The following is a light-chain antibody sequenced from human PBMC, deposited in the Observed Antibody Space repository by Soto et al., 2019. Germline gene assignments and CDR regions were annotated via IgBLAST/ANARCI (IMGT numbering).Light chain of an antibody. CDR3: SSYTSSSTVV. Sequence: QSALTQPASVSGSPGQSITISCTGTSSDVGGYNYVSWYQQHPGKAPKLMIYDVSNRPSGVSNRFSGSKSGNTASLTISGLQAEDEADYCCSSYTSSSTVVFGGGT. CDR2: DVS. V-gene: IGLV2-14*01. J-gene: IGLJ2*01. CDR1: SSDVGGYNY.